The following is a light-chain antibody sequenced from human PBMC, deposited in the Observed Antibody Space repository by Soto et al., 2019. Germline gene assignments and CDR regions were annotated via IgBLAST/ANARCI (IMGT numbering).Light chain of an antibody. CDR2: AAS. V-gene: IGKV1-8*01. CDR3: QQYYSYPSYT. CDR1: QGISSY. Sequence: AIRMTQSPSSLSASTGDRVTITCQASQGISSYLAWYQQKPGKAPKLLIYAASTLQSGVPSRFSGSGSGTDFTLTISCLQSEDFATYYCQQYYSYPSYTFGQGTKLEIK. J-gene: IGKJ2*01.